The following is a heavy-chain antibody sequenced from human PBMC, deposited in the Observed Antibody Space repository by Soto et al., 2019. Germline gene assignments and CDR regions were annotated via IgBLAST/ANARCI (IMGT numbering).Heavy chain of an antibody. CDR3: AREFHFGSSPTHKYNWFDP. Sequence: GGSLRLSCAASGFTFSSYSMNWVRQAPGKGLEWVSYISSSSSTIYYADSVKGRFTISRDNAKNSLYLQMNSLRAEDTAVYYCAREFHFGSSPTHKYNWFDPWGQGTLVTVSS. V-gene: IGHV3-48*01. CDR1: GFTFSSYS. J-gene: IGHJ5*02. D-gene: IGHD1-26*01. CDR2: ISSSSSTI.